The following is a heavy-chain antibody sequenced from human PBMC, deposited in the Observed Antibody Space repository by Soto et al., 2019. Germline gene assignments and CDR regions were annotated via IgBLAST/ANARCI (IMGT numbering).Heavy chain of an antibody. CDR3: ARDIVVVTAIPFLDY. Sequence: ASARVSSEASSSIFPYFGMSWVREAPGQGLEWMGWISAYNGNTNYAQKLQGRVTMTTDTSTSTAYMELRSLRSDDTAVYYCARDIVVVTAIPFLDYWGQGTLVTVSS. J-gene: IGHJ4*02. V-gene: IGHV1-18*04. CDR2: ISAYNGNT. CDR1: SSIFPYFG. D-gene: IGHD2-21*02.